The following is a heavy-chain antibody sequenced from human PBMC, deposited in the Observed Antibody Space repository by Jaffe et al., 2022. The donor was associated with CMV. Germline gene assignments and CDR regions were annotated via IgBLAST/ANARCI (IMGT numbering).Heavy chain of an antibody. Sequence: QVQLQQSGPGLVKPSQTLSLTCAISGDSVSSNSATWNWIRQSPSRGLEWLGTTYYRSKWYNDYAVSVKSRVTINPDTSKNQFSLQLNSVTPEDTAVYYCARDPRDCTSSTCPFDYWGQGTPVTVSS. D-gene: IGHD2-2*01. CDR3: ARDPRDCTSSTCPFDY. CDR2: TYYRSKWYN. V-gene: IGHV6-1*01. J-gene: IGHJ4*02. CDR1: GDSVSSNSAT.